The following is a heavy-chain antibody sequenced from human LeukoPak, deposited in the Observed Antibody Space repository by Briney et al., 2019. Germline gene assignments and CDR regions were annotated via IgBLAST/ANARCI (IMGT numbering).Heavy chain of an antibody. D-gene: IGHD2-2*02. J-gene: IGHJ6*03. CDR1: GYTFTSYD. Sequence: GASVKVSCKASGYTFTSYDINWVRQATGQGLEWMGWMNPNSGNTGYAQKFQGRVTITRNTSISTAYMELSSLRSEDTAVYYCARGAVPAAIRYYYYMDVWGKGTTVTVSS. V-gene: IGHV1-8*03. CDR3: ARGAVPAAIRYYYYMDV. CDR2: MNPNSGNT.